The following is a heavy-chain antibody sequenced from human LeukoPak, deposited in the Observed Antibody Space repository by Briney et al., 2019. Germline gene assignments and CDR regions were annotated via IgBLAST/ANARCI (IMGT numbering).Heavy chain of an antibody. D-gene: IGHD5-18*01. J-gene: IGHJ4*02. V-gene: IGHV4-34*01. CDR3: ARQIQLRSKSGIDY. CDR2: INHSGST. Sequence: PSETLSLTCAVYGGSFSGYYWSWIRQPPGKGLEWIGEINHSGSTNYNPSLKSRVTISVDTSKNQFSLKLSSVTAADTAVYYCARQIQLRSKSGIDYWGQGTLVTVSS. CDR1: GGSFSGYY.